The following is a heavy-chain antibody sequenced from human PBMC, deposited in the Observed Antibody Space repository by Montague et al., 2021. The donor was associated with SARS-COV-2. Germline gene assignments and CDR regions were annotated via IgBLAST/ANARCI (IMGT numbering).Heavy chain of an antibody. CDR1: GFPVSSNN. CDR2: INTGGNT. D-gene: IGHD6-19*01. CDR3: AREANRRYSSTAWFDP. J-gene: IGHJ5*02. Sequence: SLRLSCAASGFPVSSNNMHWVRQAPGKGLEWVSVINTGGNTHYADSVKGRFIISRDQSKNTLELQMNSLRAEDTAVYYCAREANRRYSSTAWFDPWGQGTLVTVSP. V-gene: IGHV3-53*01.